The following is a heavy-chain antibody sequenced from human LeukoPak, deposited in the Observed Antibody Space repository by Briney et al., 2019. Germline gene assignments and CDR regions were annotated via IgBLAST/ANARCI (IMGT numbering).Heavy chain of an antibody. CDR2: INSDGSST. CDR1: GFTFSSYW. D-gene: IGHD2-2*01. CDR3: ARGYCSSTSCLKGAWFDP. V-gene: IGHV3-74*01. J-gene: IGHJ5*02. Sequence: GGSLRLSCAASGFTFSSYWMHWDRQAPGKGLVWVSRINSDGSSTSYADSVKGRFTISRDNAKNTLYLQMNSLRAEDTAVYYCARGYCSSTSCLKGAWFDPWGQGTLVTVSS.